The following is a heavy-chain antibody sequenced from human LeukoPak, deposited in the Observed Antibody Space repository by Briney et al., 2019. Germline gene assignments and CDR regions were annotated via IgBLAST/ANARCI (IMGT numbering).Heavy chain of an antibody. V-gene: IGHV4-39*07. CDR1: GGSISSSNYY. CDR3: ASSSAMVTHSFDY. Sequence: SETLSLTCTVSGGSISSSNYYWGWIRQPPGKGLEWIGSIYYSGNTYYNPSLKSRVTMSVDTSKNQFFLRLSSVTAADTAVYYCASSSAMVTHSFDYWGQGTLVTVSS. CDR2: IYYSGNT. J-gene: IGHJ4*02. D-gene: IGHD5-18*01.